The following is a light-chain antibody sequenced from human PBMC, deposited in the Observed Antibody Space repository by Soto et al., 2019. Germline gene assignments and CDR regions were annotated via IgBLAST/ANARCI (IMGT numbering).Light chain of an antibody. CDR1: QSVNSV. CDR2: DAS. V-gene: IGKV3-11*01. CDR3: QKRGGCPLT. Sequence: EIVLTQSPATLSLSPGERATLSCRASQSVNSVLAWYQQKPNQAPRLLIYDASNRAPGIPARFSGSGSGTDFKLTVSSLEPEDFTVYYCQKRGGCPLTFRGGTKVEIK. J-gene: IGKJ4*01.